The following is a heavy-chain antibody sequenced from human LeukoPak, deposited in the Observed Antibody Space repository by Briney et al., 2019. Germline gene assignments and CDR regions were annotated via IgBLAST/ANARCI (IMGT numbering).Heavy chain of an antibody. CDR3: AGVRGVTSDAFDI. V-gene: IGHV1-46*01. CDR1: GYTFTSYY. D-gene: IGHD3-10*01. Sequence: GASVKVSCKASGYTFTSYYMHWVRQAPGQGLEWMGIINPSGGSTSYAQKFQGRVTMTRNTSISTAYMELSSLRSEDTAVYYCAGVRGVTSDAFDIWGQGTMVTVSS. CDR2: INPSGGST. J-gene: IGHJ3*02.